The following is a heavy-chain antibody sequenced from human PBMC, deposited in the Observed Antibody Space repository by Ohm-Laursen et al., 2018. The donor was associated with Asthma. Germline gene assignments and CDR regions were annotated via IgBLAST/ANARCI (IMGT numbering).Heavy chain of an antibody. D-gene: IGHD3-9*01. CDR3: AKLSGDWLPNY. Sequence: GSLRLSCTASGFTLSSYSMNWVRQAPGKGLEWVSSISSSSSYIYYADSVKGRFTISRDNAKNSLYLQMNSLRAEDTAVYYCAKLSGDWLPNYWGQGTLVTVSS. CDR2: ISSSSSYI. J-gene: IGHJ4*02. CDR1: GFTLSSYS. V-gene: IGHV3-21*04.